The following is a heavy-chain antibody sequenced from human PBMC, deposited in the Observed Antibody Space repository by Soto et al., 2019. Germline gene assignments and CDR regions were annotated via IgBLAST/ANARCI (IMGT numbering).Heavy chain of an antibody. Sequence: QVQLVESGGGVVQPGRSLRLSCAASGFTFSSYGMHWVRQAPGKGLEWVAVISYDGSNKYYADSVKGRFTISRDNSKNTLYLQMNSLRAEDTAVYYCAKGGYYDSSGGSWFDPRGQGTLVTVSS. V-gene: IGHV3-30*18. J-gene: IGHJ5*02. CDR1: GFTFSSYG. CDR3: AKGGYYDSSGGSWFDP. D-gene: IGHD3-22*01. CDR2: ISYDGSNK.